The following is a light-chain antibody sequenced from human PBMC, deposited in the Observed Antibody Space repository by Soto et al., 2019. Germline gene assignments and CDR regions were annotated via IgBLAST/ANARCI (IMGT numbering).Light chain of an antibody. Sequence: QSALTQPASVSGSPGQSITISCTGTSSDVGAYDYVSWYQQHPDTAPKLMIFEVSDRHSGVSNRFSGSNSGNTASLTISGLKAEDEADYFCSSYTSNSTLVFGGGTKLTVL. CDR3: SSYTSNSTLV. V-gene: IGLV2-14*01. CDR2: EVS. CDR1: SSDVGAYDY. J-gene: IGLJ3*02.